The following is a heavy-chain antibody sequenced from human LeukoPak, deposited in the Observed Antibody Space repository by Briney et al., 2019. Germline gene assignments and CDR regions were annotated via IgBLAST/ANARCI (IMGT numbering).Heavy chain of an antibody. J-gene: IGHJ4*02. CDR3: AKDLGELRFDH. CDR1: GFIFDDYA. V-gene: IGHV3-43*02. CDR2: ISGDGDST. Sequence: GGSLRLSCSASGFIFDDYAMHWVRQAPGKGLEWVSFISGDGDSTYYADSVKGRFTIFRDNSKNSLYLQMNSLRSEDTALYYCAKDLGELRFDHWGQGTLVTVSS. D-gene: IGHD1-26*01.